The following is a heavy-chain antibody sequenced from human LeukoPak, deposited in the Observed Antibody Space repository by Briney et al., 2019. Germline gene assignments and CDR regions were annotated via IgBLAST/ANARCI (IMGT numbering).Heavy chain of an antibody. D-gene: IGHD3-22*01. Sequence: SETLTLTCTVSGDFLNNSFWSWIRQPPGEGLEWIGDVSYSGNTNHNPSLKSRVTMSVDTSKNSFSLTVTSVTAADTAVYFCARGDDSGAHYPSRFDLWGRGTLVTVSS. J-gene: IGHJ2*01. CDR2: VSYSGNT. V-gene: IGHV4-59*01. CDR3: ARGDDSGAHYPSRFDL. CDR1: GDFLNNSF.